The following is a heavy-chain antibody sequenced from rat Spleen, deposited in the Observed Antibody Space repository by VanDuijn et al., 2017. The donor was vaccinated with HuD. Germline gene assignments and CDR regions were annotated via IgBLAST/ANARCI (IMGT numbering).Heavy chain of an antibody. CDR3: VREELGVDY. Sequence: EVKLVESGGGLVQPGRSLKLSCAASGFSFNDYWMGWVRQAPGKGLEWIGEVNKDSRTIKYSPSLKDKFTISRDNAQNTLYLQMNKLGSEDTAVYYCVREELGVDYWGQGVMVTVSS. CDR1: GFSFNDYW. V-gene: IGHV4-2*01. J-gene: IGHJ2*01. D-gene: IGHD4-3*01. CDR2: VNKDSRTI.